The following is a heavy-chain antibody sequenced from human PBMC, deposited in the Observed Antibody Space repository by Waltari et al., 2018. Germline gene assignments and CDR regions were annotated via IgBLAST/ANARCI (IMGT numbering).Heavy chain of an antibody. CDR2: IYFSGST. CDR1: SGSISSYY. V-gene: IGHV4-59*01. CDR3: ARDRGGKSPRGWFDP. D-gene: IGHD2-15*01. J-gene: IGHJ5*02. Sequence: QVQLQDSGSGLVKPSETLCLTCTVSSGSISSYYWSWIRQPPRKGLEWIGNIYFSGSTNYNPSLKSRVTISVDTSKNQFSLKLSSVTAADPAVYYCARDRGGKSPRGWFDPWGQGTLVTVSS.